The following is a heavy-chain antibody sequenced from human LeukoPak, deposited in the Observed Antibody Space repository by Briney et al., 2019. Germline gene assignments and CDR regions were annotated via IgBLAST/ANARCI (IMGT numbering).Heavy chain of an antibody. Sequence: LSLTCAVYGGSFSGYYWSWIRQPPGKGLEWISFISSSSSSYIYYADSLKGRFTISRDNAKNSLYLQMNSLRAEDTAVYYCARDRDWGQLDYWGQGTLVTVSS. CDR3: ARDRDWGQLDY. D-gene: IGHD7-27*01. CDR2: ISSSSSSYI. J-gene: IGHJ4*02. CDR1: GGSFSGYY. V-gene: IGHV3-11*06.